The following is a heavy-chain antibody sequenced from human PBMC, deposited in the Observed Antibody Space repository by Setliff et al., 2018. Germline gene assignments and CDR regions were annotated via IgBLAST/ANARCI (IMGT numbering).Heavy chain of an antibody. Sequence: GGSLRLSCAASGFTFSGYSMNWVRQAPGKGLEWVSGVSGSGVNTFYADSVKGRFTISRDDSKNTLYLQMNSLSTEDTALYYCAKDLGVNFGELIAWGQGTLVTVSS. CDR1: GFTFSGYS. V-gene: IGHV3-23*01. J-gene: IGHJ5*02. CDR3: AKDLGVNFGELIA. CDR2: VSGSGVNT. D-gene: IGHD3-10*01.